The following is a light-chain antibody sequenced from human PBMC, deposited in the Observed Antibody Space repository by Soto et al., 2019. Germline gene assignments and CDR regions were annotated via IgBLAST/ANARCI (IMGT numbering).Light chain of an antibody. CDR1: QRVSSN. J-gene: IGKJ2*01. CDR2: GAS. Sequence: EIVMTQSPATLSVSPGERATLSCRASQRVSSNLAWYQQKPGQAPRLLIYGASTRATGIPARFSGSGSGTEFTLTITSLQSEDFAVYYCQQYSNWPSYTFGQGTKLEIK. CDR3: QQYSNWPSYT. V-gene: IGKV3-15*01.